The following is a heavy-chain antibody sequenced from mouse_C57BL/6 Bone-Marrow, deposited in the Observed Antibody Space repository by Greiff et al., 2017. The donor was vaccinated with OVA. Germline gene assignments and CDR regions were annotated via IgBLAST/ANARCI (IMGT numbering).Heavy chain of an antibody. CDR1: GFTFSSYG. CDR3: ARLGYYAMDY. V-gene: IGHV5-6*01. CDR2: ISSGGSYT. J-gene: IGHJ4*01. Sequence: EVKLVESGGDLVKPGGSLKLFCAASGFTFSSYGMSWVRQTPDKRLEWVATISSGGSYTYYPDSVKGRFTISRDNAKNTLYLQMSSLRSEDTAVYYCARLGYYAMDYWGQGTSVTVSS.